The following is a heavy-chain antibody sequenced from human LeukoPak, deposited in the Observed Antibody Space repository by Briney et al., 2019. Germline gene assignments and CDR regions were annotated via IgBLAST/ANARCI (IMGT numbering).Heavy chain of an antibody. J-gene: IGHJ4*02. D-gene: IGHD6-19*01. Sequence: GGSLRLSCAASGITFSSYSMNWVRQAPGKGLEWVSSISRSSSYIYYADSVKGRFTISRDNAKNSLYLQMNSLRAEDTAVYYCARSIAVAGTDDYWGQGTLVTVSS. CDR3: ARSIAVAGTDDY. CDR1: GITFSSYS. CDR2: ISRSSSYI. V-gene: IGHV3-21*01.